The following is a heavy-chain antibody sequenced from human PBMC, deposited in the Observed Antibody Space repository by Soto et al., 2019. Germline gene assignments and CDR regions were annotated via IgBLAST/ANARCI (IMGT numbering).Heavy chain of an antibody. CDR3: ARRDIYGHQAPY. CDR2: IYHSGST. J-gene: IGHJ4*02. CDR1: GGSISGSSYY. Sequence: QVQLQESGPGLVKPSETLSLTCSVSGGSISGSSYYWGWIRQPPGKGLEGIGSIYHSGSTYDNPSLKSRVTLSVDTSKTQFSLKLSSVTAADTAVYYCARRDIYGHQAPYWGQGTLVTVSS. D-gene: IGHD2-15*01. V-gene: IGHV4-39*01.